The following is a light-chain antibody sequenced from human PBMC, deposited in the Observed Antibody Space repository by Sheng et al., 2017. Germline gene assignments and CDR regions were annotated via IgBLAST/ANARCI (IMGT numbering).Light chain of an antibody. CDR2: GAS. Sequence: EIVLTQSPGTLSLSPGDTATLSCRATQSFGSTYLAWYQQKPGQAPRLLIYGASTRATGIPDRFSGSGSGTDFTLTISRLEPEDFAVYYCQQYGRSLIIFGQGTRLEIK. V-gene: IGKV3-20*01. CDR3: QQYGRSLII. J-gene: IGKJ5*01. CDR1: QSFGSTY.